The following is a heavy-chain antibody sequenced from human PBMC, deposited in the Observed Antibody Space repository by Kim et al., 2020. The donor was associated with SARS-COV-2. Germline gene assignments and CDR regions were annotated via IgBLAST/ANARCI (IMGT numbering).Heavy chain of an antibody. D-gene: IGHD2-21*02. J-gene: IGHJ5*02. V-gene: IGHV3-73*01. CDR3: TLGVVTAIP. Sequence: SPTAYAASVKGRFTISRDDSKNTAYLQMNSLKTEDTAVYYCTLGVVTAIPWGQGTLVTVSS. CDR2: SPT.